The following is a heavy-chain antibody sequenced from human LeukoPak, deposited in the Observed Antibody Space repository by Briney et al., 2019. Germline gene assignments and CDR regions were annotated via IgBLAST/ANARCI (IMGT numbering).Heavy chain of an antibody. Sequence: GGSLSLSCAASGFIFSSFGIHWVRQTPGKGLAWVAFMRFDGGEKYYADSVKGRFTVSKDNSKNTLYLQINSLRPEDTAVYYCAKGGARDVWYFAYWGLGVLVTVSS. D-gene: IGHD2-8*01. CDR1: GFIFSSFG. CDR3: AKGGARDVWYFAY. V-gene: IGHV3-30*02. J-gene: IGHJ4*02. CDR2: MRFDGGEK.